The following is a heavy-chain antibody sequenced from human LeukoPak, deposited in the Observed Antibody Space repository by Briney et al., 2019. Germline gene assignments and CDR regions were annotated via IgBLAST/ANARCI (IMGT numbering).Heavy chain of an antibody. CDR3: ARETYGSGSYPDY. Sequence: ASVKVSCKASGYTFTSYYMHWVRQAPGQGLEWMGIINPSGGSTSYAQKFQGRVTMTRDTSISTAYMELSRLRSDDTAVYYCARETYGSGSYPDYWGQGTLVTVSS. CDR1: GYTFTSYY. V-gene: IGHV1-46*01. D-gene: IGHD3-10*01. CDR2: INPSGGST. J-gene: IGHJ4*02.